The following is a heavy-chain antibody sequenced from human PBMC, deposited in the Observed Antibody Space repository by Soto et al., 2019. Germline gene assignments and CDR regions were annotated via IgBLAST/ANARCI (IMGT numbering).Heavy chain of an antibody. CDR2: INHSGST. D-gene: IGHD3-3*01. J-gene: IGHJ6*02. CDR1: VGSFIGYY. CDR3: ARKLRITIFGVVKSLGIMDV. Sequence: SETLSLTCAVYVGSFIGYYWSWIRQPPGKGLEWIGEINHSGSTNYNPSLKSRVTISVDTSKNQFSLKLSSVTAADTAVYYCARKLRITIFGVVKSLGIMDVWGQGTTVTVSS. V-gene: IGHV4-34*01.